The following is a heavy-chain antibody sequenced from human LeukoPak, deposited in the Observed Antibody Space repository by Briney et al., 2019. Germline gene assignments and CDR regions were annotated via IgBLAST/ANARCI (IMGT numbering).Heavy chain of an antibody. Sequence: GGSLRLSCAASGFTFSDYGMSWVRQAPGKGPEWVSAINGGGEDTAYADSVKGRFTISRDNSKNILFLQVDSLRAEDTALYYCARYLGYCYSGTCYFTYWGQGTLVTVSS. CDR3: ARYLGYCYSGTCYFTY. CDR2: INGGGEDT. J-gene: IGHJ4*02. CDR1: GFTFSDYG. V-gene: IGHV3-23*01. D-gene: IGHD2-15*01.